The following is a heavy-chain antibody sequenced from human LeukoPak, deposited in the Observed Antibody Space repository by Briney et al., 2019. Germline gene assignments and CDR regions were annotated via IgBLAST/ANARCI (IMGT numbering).Heavy chain of an antibody. D-gene: IGHD4-17*01. CDR3: AKGMTTVVY. V-gene: IGHV3-23*01. J-gene: IGHJ4*02. CDR1: GFTFSSYA. Sequence: PGGSLRLSCAASGFTFSSYAMSWVRQAPGKGLEGVSAISGSGGSTDYADSVKGRFTISRDNSKNTLYLQMKSLRAAETAVYYCAKGMTTVVYWGQGTLVTVSS. CDR2: ISGSGGST.